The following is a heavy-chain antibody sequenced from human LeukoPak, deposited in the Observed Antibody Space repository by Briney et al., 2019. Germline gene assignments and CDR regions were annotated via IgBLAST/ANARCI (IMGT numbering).Heavy chain of an antibody. D-gene: IGHD1-26*01. CDR2: INLGDSET. Sequence: GESLKISCEAVGHRFTNHWIGWVRPRPGEGLEWMGIINLGDSETHYTPSFQDQVTFSLDKSTNTAYLQWRTLKASDTAMYYCARRPYSGSPNWFDPWGRGTLVTVSS. CDR3: ARRPYSGSPNWFDP. CDR1: GHRFTNHW. V-gene: IGHV5-51*01. J-gene: IGHJ5*01.